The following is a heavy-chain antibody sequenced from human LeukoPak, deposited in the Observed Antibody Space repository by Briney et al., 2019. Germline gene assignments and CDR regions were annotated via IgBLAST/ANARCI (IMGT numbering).Heavy chain of an antibody. D-gene: IGHD3-22*01. J-gene: IGHJ4*02. Sequence: SETLSLTCTVSGGSISSYYWSWIRQPPGKGLEWIGYIYYSGSTNYNPSLKSRVTISVDTSKNQFSLKLSSVTAAGTAVYYCASNLYDSSGYYPPSFDYWGQGTLVTVSS. CDR3: ASNLYDSSGYYPPSFDY. V-gene: IGHV4-59*01. CDR1: GGSISSYY. CDR2: IYYSGST.